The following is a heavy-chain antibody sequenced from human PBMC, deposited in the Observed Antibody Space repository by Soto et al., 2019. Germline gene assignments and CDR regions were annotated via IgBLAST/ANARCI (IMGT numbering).Heavy chain of an antibody. J-gene: IGHJ5*02. V-gene: IGHV4-39*07. CDR3: ARGTWEQQLVPAWFDP. Sequence: PSETLSLTCSVSGGSISSGYYYWGWIRQPPGKGLEWIGRIYHSGSTYYNPSLKTRVTISVDTSKNQFSLKLSSVTAADTAVYYCARGTWEQQLVPAWFDPWGQGTLVTVSS. CDR1: GGSISSGYYY. CDR2: IYHSGST. D-gene: IGHD6-13*01.